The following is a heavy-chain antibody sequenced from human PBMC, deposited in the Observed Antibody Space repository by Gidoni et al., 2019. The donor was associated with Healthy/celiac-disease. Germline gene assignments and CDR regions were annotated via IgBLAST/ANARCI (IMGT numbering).Heavy chain of an antibody. D-gene: IGHD1-7*01. J-gene: IGHJ6*02. CDR1: GLPISSGGYY. V-gene: IGHV4-31*03. CDR3: ARDRPRAWLITGTTLDYYYGMDV. Sequence: QAQLQESRPGLLKPSQSLSLTSTLSGLPISSGGYYWCWLRQHPGKGLEWIGYIYYRGSTYYNTSLKSRVTIAVGTSKNQFSLKLSSVTAADTAVYYCARDRPRAWLITGTTLDYYYGMDVWGQGTTVTVSS. CDR2: IYYRGST.